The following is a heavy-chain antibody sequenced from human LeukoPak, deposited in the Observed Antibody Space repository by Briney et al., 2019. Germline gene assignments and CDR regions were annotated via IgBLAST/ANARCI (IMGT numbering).Heavy chain of an antibody. CDR1: GFTFSSYW. J-gene: IGHJ4*02. V-gene: IGHV3-7*01. CDR3: ARDLEPPYCSGGSCYESYYFDY. D-gene: IGHD2-15*01. CDR2: INQAGSEK. Sequence: GGSLRLSCAASGFTFSSYWMTWVHQAPGKGLEWVANINQAGSEKYYVDSVKGRFTISRDNAKNSLYLQMNNLRAEDTAVYYCARDLEPPYCSGGSCYESYYFDYWGQGTLVTVSS.